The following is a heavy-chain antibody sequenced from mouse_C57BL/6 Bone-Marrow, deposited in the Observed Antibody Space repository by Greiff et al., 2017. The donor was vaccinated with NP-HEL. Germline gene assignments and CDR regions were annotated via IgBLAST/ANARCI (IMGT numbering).Heavy chain of an antibody. CDR3: ARWGTTVVKRDY. V-gene: IGHV1-82*01. Sequence: VQLQQSGPELVKPGASVKISCKASGYAFSSSWMNWVKQRPGKGLEWIGRIYPGDGDTNYNGKFKGKATLTADKSSSTAYMQLSSLTSEDSAVYVGARWGTTVVKRDYWGQGTTLTVSS. J-gene: IGHJ2*01. CDR2: IYPGDGDT. CDR1: GYAFSSSW. D-gene: IGHD1-1*01.